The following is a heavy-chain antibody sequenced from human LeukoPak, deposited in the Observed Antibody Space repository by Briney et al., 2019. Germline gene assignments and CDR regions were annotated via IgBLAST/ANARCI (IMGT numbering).Heavy chain of an antibody. CDR2: TYTGGNS. CDR1: GFTFGSYA. Sequence: GGSLRLSCATSGFTFGSYAMSWVRQAPGKGLEWVSVTYTGGNSYYADSVKGRFIISRDISKNTLYLQMNSLRAEDSALYYCARGGRGSAAVVAPRSFDIWGQGTMVTVSS. D-gene: IGHD3-22*01. V-gene: IGHV3-53*01. CDR3: ARGGRGSAAVVAPRSFDI. J-gene: IGHJ3*02.